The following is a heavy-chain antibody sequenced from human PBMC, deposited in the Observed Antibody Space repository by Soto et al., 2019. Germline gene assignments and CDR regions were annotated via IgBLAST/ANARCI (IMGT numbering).Heavy chain of an antibody. Sequence: KPGGSLRLSCAASGFTFSDYYMSWIRQAPGKGLEWVSYISSSGSTIYYADSVKGRFTISRDNAKNSLYLQMNSLRAEDTAVYYCARDRSIFGVVIDYYGMDVWGQGTTVTVSS. V-gene: IGHV3-11*01. D-gene: IGHD3-3*01. CDR1: GFTFSDYY. CDR2: ISSSGSTI. CDR3: ARDRSIFGVVIDYYGMDV. J-gene: IGHJ6*02.